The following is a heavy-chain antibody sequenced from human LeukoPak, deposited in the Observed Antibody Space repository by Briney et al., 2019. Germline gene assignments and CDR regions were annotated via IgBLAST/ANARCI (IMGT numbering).Heavy chain of an antibody. CDR1: GGSFSGYY. Sequence: SETLSLTCAVYGGSFSGYYWSWIRQPPGKGLEWIGEINHSGSTNYNPSLKSRVTISVDTSKNQFSLKLSSVTAADTAVCYCARLSVTDGFDYWGQGTLVTVSS. D-gene: IGHD4-17*01. CDR3: ARLSVTDGFDY. V-gene: IGHV4-34*01. CDR2: INHSGST. J-gene: IGHJ4*02.